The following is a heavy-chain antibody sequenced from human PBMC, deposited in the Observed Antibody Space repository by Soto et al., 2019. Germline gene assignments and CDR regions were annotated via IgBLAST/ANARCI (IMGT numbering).Heavy chain of an antibody. CDR1: GFSFSSQA. V-gene: IGHV3-30-3*01. CDR2: ISNDGNRQ. J-gene: IGHJ3*02. Sequence: QEQLMESGGGVVQPGRSLRLSCVASGFSFSSQAMHWVRQAPGKGLEWVAAISNDGNRQLYADSVKDRFTISRDNSSNTLELQRNNLRTEDTGVYFCERDIYSYGSVGTPDIWGQGTMVTVSS. CDR3: ERDIYSYGSVGTPDI. D-gene: IGHD5-18*01.